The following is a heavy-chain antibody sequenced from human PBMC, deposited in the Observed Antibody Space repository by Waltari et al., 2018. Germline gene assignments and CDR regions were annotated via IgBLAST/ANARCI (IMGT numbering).Heavy chain of an antibody. V-gene: IGHV4-59*08. D-gene: IGHD3-3*01. CDR2: IYYSGRT. CDR1: GSHISRYY. CDR3: ARRGRGSGYTG. Sequence: QVQLQESGPGLVKPSETRSLTCTDSGSHISRYYWSWIRQPPGKGLEVFGYIYYSGRTNYNPSLKSRVTISVDTSKTQFALKLSSVTAADTAVYYCARRGRGSGYTGWGQGTLVTVSS. J-gene: IGHJ4*02.